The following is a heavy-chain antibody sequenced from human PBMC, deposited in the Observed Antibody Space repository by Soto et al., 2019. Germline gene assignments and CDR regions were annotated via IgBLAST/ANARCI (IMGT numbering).Heavy chain of an antibody. CDR2: INPNSGGT. CDR3: ARRRFGESDY. Sequence: QVQRVQSGAEVKKPGASVKVSCKASGYTLTGSYMHWGQQAPGQGLEWMGWINPNSGGTNYAQKFQGRVTMTRDTSISTAYMELSRLRSDDTAVYYCARRRFGESDYWGQGTLVTVSS. V-gene: IGHV1-2*02. CDR1: GYTLTGSY. D-gene: IGHD3-10*01. J-gene: IGHJ4*02.